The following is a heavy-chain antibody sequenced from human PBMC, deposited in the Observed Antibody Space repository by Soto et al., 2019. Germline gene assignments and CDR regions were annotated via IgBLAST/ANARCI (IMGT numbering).Heavy chain of an antibody. CDR2: INAGNGNT. V-gene: IGHV1-3*01. CDR1: GHTCTGYA. D-gene: IGHD6-19*01. CDR3: ARAVAVAADFDY. J-gene: IGHJ4*02. Sequence: ASVRLSSRASGHTCTGYAMHWVRQAPGQRLECMGWINAGNGNTKYSQKFQGRLTITRDTSASTAYMELSSLRSEDTAVYYCARAVAVAADFDYWGQGTLVTVSS.